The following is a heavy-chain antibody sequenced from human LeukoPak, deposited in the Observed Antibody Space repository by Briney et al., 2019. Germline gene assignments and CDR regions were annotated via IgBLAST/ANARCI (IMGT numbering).Heavy chain of an antibody. D-gene: IGHD5-24*01. Sequence: SETLSHTCTVSGGSISSYYWSWIRQPPGKGLEWIGYIYYSGSTNYNPSLKSRVTISVDTSKNQFSLKLSSVTAADTAVYYCARGMATITYWGQGTLVTVSS. V-gene: IGHV4-59*01. J-gene: IGHJ4*02. CDR1: GGSISSYY. CDR2: IYYSGST. CDR3: ARGMATITY.